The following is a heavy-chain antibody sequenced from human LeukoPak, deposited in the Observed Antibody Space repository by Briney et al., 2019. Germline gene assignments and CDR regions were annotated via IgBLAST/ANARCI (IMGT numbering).Heavy chain of an antibody. Sequence: GGSLRLSCAASGFTFSRYWMSWVRQPPGKGLEWVANIDADGSEKYYVDSVKGRFTISRDNSKNTLYLQMNSLRAEDTALYYCAKDSKGYSSGWDLDYWGQGTLVTVSS. CDR3: AKDSKGYSSGWDLDY. D-gene: IGHD6-19*01. V-gene: IGHV3-7*03. CDR2: IDADGSEK. CDR1: GFTFSRYW. J-gene: IGHJ4*02.